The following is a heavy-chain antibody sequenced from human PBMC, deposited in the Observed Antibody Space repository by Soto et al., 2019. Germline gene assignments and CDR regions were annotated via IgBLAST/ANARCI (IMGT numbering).Heavy chain of an antibody. V-gene: IGHV3-11*01. D-gene: IGHD2-15*01. Sequence: GGSLRLSCAASGFTFSDYYMSWIRQAPGKGLEWVSDISSSGSTIYYADSVKGRFTISRDNAKNSLFLQMNGLRAEDTAVYYCARDSSIYCSGGRCYVDYWGQGTLVTVSS. CDR1: GFTFSDYY. CDR3: ARDSSIYCSGGRCYVDY. J-gene: IGHJ4*02. CDR2: ISSSGSTI.